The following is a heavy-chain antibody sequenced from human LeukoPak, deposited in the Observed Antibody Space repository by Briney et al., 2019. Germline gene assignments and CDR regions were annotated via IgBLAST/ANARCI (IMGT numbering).Heavy chain of an antibody. V-gene: IGHV4-38-2*02. Sequence: SETLSLTCTVSGYSISSGYYWGWIRQPPGKGLEWIGSIYHSGSTYYNPSLKSRVTISVDTSKNQFSLKLSSVTAADTAVYYCARAGDSTPSKGAFDIWGQGTTVTVSS. CDR3: ARAGDSTPSKGAFDI. D-gene: IGHD6-13*01. J-gene: IGHJ3*02. CDR1: GYSISSGYY. CDR2: IYHSGST.